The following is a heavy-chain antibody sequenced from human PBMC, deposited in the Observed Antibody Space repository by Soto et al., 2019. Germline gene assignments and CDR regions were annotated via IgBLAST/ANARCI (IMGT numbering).Heavy chain of an antibody. CDR1: GGPFSGYY. D-gene: IGHD6-25*01. V-gene: IGHV4-34*01. Sequence: PSETLSLACAVYGGPFSGYYWSWIRQPPGKGLEWIGEINHSGSTNYNPSLRSRVTISVDTSKNQFSLKLSSVTAADTAVYYCARGLGGAAIYYYRTDVGGQGTTATVSS. CDR2: INHSGST. CDR3: ARGLGGAAIYYYRTDV. J-gene: IGHJ6*02.